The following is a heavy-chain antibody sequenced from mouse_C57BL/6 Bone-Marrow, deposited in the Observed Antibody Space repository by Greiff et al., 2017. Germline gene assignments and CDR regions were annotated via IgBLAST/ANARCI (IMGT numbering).Heavy chain of an antibody. CDR2: ISDGGSYT. V-gene: IGHV5-4*01. J-gene: IGHJ4*01. Sequence: EVQGVESGGGLVKPGGSLKLSCAASGFTFSSYAMSWVRQTPEKRLEWVATISDGGSYTYYPDNVKGRFTISRDNAKNNLYLQMSHLKSEDTAMYDCARAGYWDAMDYWGQGTSVTVSS. CDR1: GFTFSSYA. CDR3: ARAGYWDAMDY. D-gene: IGHD2-3*01.